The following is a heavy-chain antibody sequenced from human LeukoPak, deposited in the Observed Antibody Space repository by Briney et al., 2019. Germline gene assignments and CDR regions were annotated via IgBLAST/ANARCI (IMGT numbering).Heavy chain of an antibody. CDR2: ITGHGDTT. J-gene: IGHJ4*02. CDR3: ARVDGDYDEVIDY. CDR1: GFSFSNYG. D-gene: IGHD4-17*01. Sequence: GGSLRLSRAASGFSFSNYGMNWVRQAPGEGLEWVSGITGHGDTTYYADSVKGRFTISRDNSRNTVYLQMNSLRAEDTAVYFCARVDGDYDEVIDYWGQGTLVTVSS. V-gene: IGHV3-23*01.